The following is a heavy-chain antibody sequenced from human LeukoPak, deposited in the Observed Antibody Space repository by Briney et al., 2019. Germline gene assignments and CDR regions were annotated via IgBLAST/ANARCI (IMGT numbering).Heavy chain of an antibody. J-gene: IGHJ4*02. CDR2: INHSGST. D-gene: IGHD6-13*01. Sequence: SETLSLTCAVYGGSFSGYYWSWIRQPPGKGLEWIGEINHSGSTNYNPSLKSRVTISVDTSKNQFSLKLSSVTAADTAVYYCARHRAYSSSWYTPSFFDYWGQGILVTVSS. CDR1: GGSFSGYY. CDR3: ARHRAYSSSWYTPSFFDY. V-gene: IGHV4-34*01.